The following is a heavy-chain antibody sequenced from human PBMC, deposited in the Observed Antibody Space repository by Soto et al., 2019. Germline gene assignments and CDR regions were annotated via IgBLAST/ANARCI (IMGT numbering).Heavy chain of an antibody. CDR2: ASYDGNNE. J-gene: IGHJ4*02. D-gene: IGHD1-1*01. Sequence: GGSLRLSCAASGFTFSNYAMHWVRQAPGKGLEWVALASYDGNNEYYTDSVKGRFTISRDNSKNTLFLQMNSPRPEDTAVYYCAKDKGVFNWATSYFDYWGQGALVTVSS. CDR1: GFTFSNYA. CDR3: AKDKGVFNWATSYFDY. V-gene: IGHV3-30*18.